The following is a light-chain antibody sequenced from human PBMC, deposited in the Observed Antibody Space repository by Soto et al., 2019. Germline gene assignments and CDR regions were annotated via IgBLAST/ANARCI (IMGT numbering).Light chain of an antibody. CDR2: GAS. CDR1: QSVSSN. CDR3: QQYNNWPRT. V-gene: IGKV3-15*01. J-gene: IGKJ1*01. Sequence: EILMTQSPATLSVSPGERATLSCRASQSVSSNLAWYQQKPGQAPRLLIYGASTRATGIPARFSGSGSGTEFTLTISSLQSEDFAVYYFQQYNNWPRTFGQGTKVEIK.